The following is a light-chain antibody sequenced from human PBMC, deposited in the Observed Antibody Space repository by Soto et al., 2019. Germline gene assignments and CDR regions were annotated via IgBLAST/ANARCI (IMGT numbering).Light chain of an antibody. CDR2: GAS. J-gene: IGKJ4*01. Sequence: EIVLTQSPGTLSLSPGERATLSSRASQSVKSNNLAWYQQIPGQSPRLLIYGASSRATGIPDRFSGSGSGTDFNLTITRVETEDFALYYCQQYGSPALSFGGGTKVEI. CDR1: QSVKSNN. V-gene: IGKV3-20*01. CDR3: QQYGSPALS.